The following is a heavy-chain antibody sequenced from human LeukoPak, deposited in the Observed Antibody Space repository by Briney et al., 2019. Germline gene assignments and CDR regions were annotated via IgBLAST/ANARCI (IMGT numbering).Heavy chain of an antibody. CDR1: GFTFINAW. V-gene: IGHV3-15*01. Sequence: KPGGSLRLSCAASGFTFINAWMAWVRQAPGKGLEWVGRIKANPHGGTTDYAAPVKGRFTISRDDSKNTLYLQMNSLKTEDTAVYYCTTDGVGIEGATFDYWGQGTLVTVSS. CDR2: IKANPHGGTT. J-gene: IGHJ4*02. D-gene: IGHD1-26*01. CDR3: TTDGVGIEGATFDY.